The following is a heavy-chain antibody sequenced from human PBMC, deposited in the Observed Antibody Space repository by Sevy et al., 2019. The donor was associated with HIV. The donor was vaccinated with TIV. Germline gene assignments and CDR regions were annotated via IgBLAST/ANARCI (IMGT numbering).Heavy chain of an antibody. J-gene: IGHJ4*02. CDR1: GFTPSTYG. D-gene: IGHD2-8*01. V-gene: IGHV3-33*01. Sequence: GGSLRLSCAASGFTPSTYGMHWVRQAPGKGLEWVAVIGYDGSNKYYADSVKGRFTISRDNSKNTLFLQMDSLRVEDTAVYYCARDPRMYGDYLLAYFDSRGQGTLVTVSS. CDR2: IGYDGSNK. CDR3: ARDPRMYGDYLLAYFDS.